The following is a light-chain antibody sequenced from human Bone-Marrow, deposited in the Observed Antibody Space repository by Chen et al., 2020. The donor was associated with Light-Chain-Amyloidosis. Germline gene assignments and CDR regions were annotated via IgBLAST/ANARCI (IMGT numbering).Light chain of an antibody. CDR3: QVWDRSSDRPV. J-gene: IGLJ3*02. Sequence: SYVLSQPSSVPVAPGPPATIACGGNNIGSTSVHWYQQTPGQAPLLVVYDDSDRPSGIPERLSGSNSGNTATLTISRVEAGDEADYYCQVWDRSSDRPVFGGGTKLTVL. V-gene: IGLV3-21*02. CDR2: DDS. CDR1: NIGSTS.